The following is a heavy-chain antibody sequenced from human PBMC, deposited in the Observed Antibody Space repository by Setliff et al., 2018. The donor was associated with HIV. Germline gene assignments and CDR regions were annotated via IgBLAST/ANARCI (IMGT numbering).Heavy chain of an antibody. CDR1: GYSFASHS. D-gene: IGHD5-12*01. J-gene: IGHJ5*01. V-gene: IGHV1-3*04. CDR2: INTGNGNT. CDR3: ARDRVPKRGYTYREPDFDS. Sequence: ASVKVSCKASGYSFASHSLHWVRQAPGQGLEWMGWINTGNGNTKYSQKFQDRVTITRDTSANTGYMELSGLRSEDTAGYYCARDRVPKRGYTYREPDFDSWGQGTLVTVSS.